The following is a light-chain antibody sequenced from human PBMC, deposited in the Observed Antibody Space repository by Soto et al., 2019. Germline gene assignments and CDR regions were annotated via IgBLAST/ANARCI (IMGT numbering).Light chain of an antibody. CDR3: QSYDSSLSVV. J-gene: IGLJ2*01. V-gene: IGLV1-40*01. CDR2: GNS. CDR1: SSNTGAGYD. Sequence: QSVLAQPPSVSGAPGQRVTISCTASSSNTGAGYDVHWYQQLPGTGPKLLIYGNSNRPSGVPDRFSGSKSGTSASLAITGLQAEDEADYYCQSYDSSLSVVFGGGTKLTVL.